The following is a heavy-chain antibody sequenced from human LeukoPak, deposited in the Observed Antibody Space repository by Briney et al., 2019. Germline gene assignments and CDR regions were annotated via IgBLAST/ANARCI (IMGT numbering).Heavy chain of an antibody. J-gene: IGHJ4*02. D-gene: IGHD3-22*01. CDR3: AKGGTGYYVFDY. V-gene: IGHV3-23*01. CDR2: ISGSGDYT. CDR1: GFTFSNFA. Sequence: GGSLRLSCAASGFTFSNFAMSWVRQAPGKGLERISGISGSGDYTYQADSVKGRFTISRENSKNTLYLQMNSLRAEDTAVYYCAKGGTGYYVFDYWGQGTLVTVSS.